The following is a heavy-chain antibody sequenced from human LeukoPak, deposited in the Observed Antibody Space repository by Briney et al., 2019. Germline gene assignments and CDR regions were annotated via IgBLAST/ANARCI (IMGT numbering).Heavy chain of an antibody. CDR3: ARGRWYNSSRATSGPWT. J-gene: IGHJ4*02. D-gene: IGHD6-13*01. V-gene: IGHV4-34*01. CDR2: INHSGST. CDR1: GGSFSGYY. Sequence: SETLSLTCAVYGGSFSGYYWNWILQPPGKGLEWIGEINHSGSTNYNPSLKSRVTISVDTSKNQFSLKLSSVTAADTAVYYCARGRWYNSSRATSGPWTWGQGTLVTVSS.